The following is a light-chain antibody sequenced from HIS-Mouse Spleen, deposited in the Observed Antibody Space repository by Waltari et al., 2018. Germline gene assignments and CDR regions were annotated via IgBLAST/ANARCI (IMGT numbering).Light chain of an antibody. Sequence: QSALTQPASVSGSPGQSITISCTGTSSDVGGYNYVSWYQQHPGKAPNLMIYDFSNRPPGVSNRFSGSKSGNTASLTISGLQAEDEADYYCSSYTSSSTYVFGTGTKVTVL. CDR3: SSYTSSSTYV. J-gene: IGLJ1*01. CDR2: DFS. V-gene: IGLV2-14*03. CDR1: SSDVGGYNY.